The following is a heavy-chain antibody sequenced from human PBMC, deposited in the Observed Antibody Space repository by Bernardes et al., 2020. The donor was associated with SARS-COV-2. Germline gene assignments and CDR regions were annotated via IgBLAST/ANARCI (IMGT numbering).Heavy chain of an antibody. CDR1: GFTFSGHA. CDR2: ISYDGSNQ. D-gene: IGHD5-18*01. V-gene: IGHV3-30-3*01. CDR3: ARGSIFQDGYNYYYYDMDV. Sequence: GGSLRLSCAASGFTFSGHAMHWVRQAPGKGLEWVAIISYDGSNQYHADSVKGRFTISRDNSKNTLYLQMNSLRGEDTAVYYCARGSIFQDGYNYYYYDMDVWGQGTTVTVSS. J-gene: IGHJ6*02.